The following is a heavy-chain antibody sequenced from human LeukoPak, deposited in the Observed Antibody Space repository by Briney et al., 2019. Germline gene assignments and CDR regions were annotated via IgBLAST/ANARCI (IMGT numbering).Heavy chain of an antibody. CDR3: ASRNGYRFGELGTFDY. D-gene: IGHD3-10*01. CDR2: IIPIFGTA. V-gene: IGHV1-69*05. J-gene: IGHJ4*02. Sequence: VASVKVSCKASGGTFSSYAISWVRQAPGQGLEWMGGIIPIFGTANYAQKFQGRVTITTDESTSTAYMELSSLRSEDTAVYYCASRNGYRFGELGTFDYWSQGTLVTVSS. CDR1: GGTFSSYA.